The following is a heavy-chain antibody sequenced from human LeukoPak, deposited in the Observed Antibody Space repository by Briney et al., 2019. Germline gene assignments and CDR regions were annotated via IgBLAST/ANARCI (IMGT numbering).Heavy chain of an antibody. CDR2: INGNNGNT. J-gene: IGHJ4*02. CDR3: ARALLGLGELTPFDY. D-gene: IGHD3-10*01. V-gene: IGHV1-18*01. CDR1: GYTFTNYG. Sequence: ASVNVSFNASGYTFTNYGIRWMRHAHAQGLERMGWINGNNGNTKYAQKLQGRGTMTTDTSTSTAYMELRSLRSDDTAVYYCARALLGLGELTPFDYWGQGTLVTVSS.